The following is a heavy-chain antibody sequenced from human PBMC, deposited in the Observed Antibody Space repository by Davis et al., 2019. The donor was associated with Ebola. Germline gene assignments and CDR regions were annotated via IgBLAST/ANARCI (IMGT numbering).Heavy chain of an antibody. CDR3: ARGRSPLFSA. Sequence: ASVKVSCKTSGFNFTTSVIHWVRQAPGQRPEWMGWINAGTGNTRYSQKFQGRVTITRDTSASTGNIELSSLTSEDTAVYFCARGRSPLFSAWGQGTQVTVS. CDR1: GFNFTTSV. D-gene: IGHD1-26*01. V-gene: IGHV1-3*01. J-gene: IGHJ5*02. CDR2: INAGTGNT.